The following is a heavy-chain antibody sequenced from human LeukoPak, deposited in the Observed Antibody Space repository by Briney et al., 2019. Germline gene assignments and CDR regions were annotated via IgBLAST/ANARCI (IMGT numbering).Heavy chain of an antibody. Sequence: PSETLSLTCAVYGGSFSGYYWSWLRQPPGKGLEWFGEVNHSGSTNYNPSLKSRVTISVDTSKNQFSLKLSSVTAADTAVYYCARVGEYCSSTSCYYVDYWGQGTLVTVSS. D-gene: IGHD2-2*01. CDR2: VNHSGST. V-gene: IGHV4-34*01. CDR1: GGSFSGYY. CDR3: ARVGEYCSSTSCYYVDY. J-gene: IGHJ4*02.